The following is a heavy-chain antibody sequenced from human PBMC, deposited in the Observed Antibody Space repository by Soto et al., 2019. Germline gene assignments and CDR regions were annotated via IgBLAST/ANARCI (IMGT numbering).Heavy chain of an antibody. V-gene: IGHV6-1*01. CDR1: GDSVSSNSAA. J-gene: IGHJ6*02. D-gene: IGHD6-13*01. CDR3: ARDRSSSRAWYYYGMDV. CDR2: TYYRSKWYN. Sequence: PSQTLSLTCAISGDSVSSNSAAWNWIRQSPSRGLEWLGRTYYRSKWYNDYAVSVKGRITINPDTSKNQFSLQLNSVTPEDTAVYYCARDRSSSRAWYYYGMDVWGQGTTVTVSS.